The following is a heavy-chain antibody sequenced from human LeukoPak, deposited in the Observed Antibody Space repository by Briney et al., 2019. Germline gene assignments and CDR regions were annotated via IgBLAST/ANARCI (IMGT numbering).Heavy chain of an antibody. CDR2: IIPIFGTA. Sequence: RASVKVPCKASGGTFSSYAISWVRQAPGQGLEWMGGIIPIFGTANYAQKFQGRVTITADESTSTAYMELSSLRSEDTAVYYCARGVTMVRGHFDYWGQGTLVTVSS. V-gene: IGHV1-69*13. CDR1: GGTFSSYA. CDR3: ARGVTMVRGHFDY. D-gene: IGHD3-10*01. J-gene: IGHJ4*02.